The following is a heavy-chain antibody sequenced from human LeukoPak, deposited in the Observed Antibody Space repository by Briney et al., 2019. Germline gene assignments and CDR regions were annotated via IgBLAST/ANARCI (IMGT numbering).Heavy chain of an antibody. CDR1: GFTFSTYS. V-gene: IGHV3-48*01. CDR3: ARDEYSSSRSTH. Sequence: GGSLRLSCAASGFTFSTYSMNWVRQAPGKGLEWVSQISRSSSTIYYADSVKGRFTISRDNAKNSLYLQMNSLRAEDTAVYYCARDEYSSSRSTHWGQGTLVTVSS. CDR2: ISRSSSTI. J-gene: IGHJ4*02. D-gene: IGHD6-13*01.